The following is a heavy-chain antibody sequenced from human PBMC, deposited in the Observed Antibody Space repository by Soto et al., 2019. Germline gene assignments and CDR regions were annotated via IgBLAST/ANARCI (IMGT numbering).Heavy chain of an antibody. CDR2: ISGSGGST. CDR3: AKAKHPDSYSGWSPGFDY. CDR1: GFTFSSYA. Sequence: GGSLRLSCAASGFTFSSYAMSWVRQAPGKGLEWVSAISGSGGSTYYADSVKGRFTISRDNSKNTLYLQMNSLRAEDTAVYYCAKAKHPDSYSGWSPGFDYWGQGTLVTVSS. J-gene: IGHJ4*02. V-gene: IGHV3-23*01. D-gene: IGHD6-19*01.